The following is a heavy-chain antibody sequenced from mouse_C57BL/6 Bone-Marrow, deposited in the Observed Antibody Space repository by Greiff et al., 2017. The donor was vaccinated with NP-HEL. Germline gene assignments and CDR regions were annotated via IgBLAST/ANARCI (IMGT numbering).Heavy chain of an antibody. Sequence: VQLQQSGAELVRPGASVKLSCTASGFNIKDDYMHWVKQRPEQGLEWIGWIDPENGDTEYASQFQGTATITADTSSNTAYLQLSSLTSEDTTVYYSTTTVVAWDYWGQGTTLTVSS. V-gene: IGHV14-4*01. CDR3: TTTVVAWDY. D-gene: IGHD1-1*01. J-gene: IGHJ2*01. CDR2: IDPENGDT. CDR1: GFNIKDDY.